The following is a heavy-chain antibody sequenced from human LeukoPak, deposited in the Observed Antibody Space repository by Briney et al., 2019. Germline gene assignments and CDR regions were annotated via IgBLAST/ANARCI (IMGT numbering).Heavy chain of an antibody. J-gene: IGHJ5*02. Sequence: ASVKVSCKSSGYMFTGHYIYWVRQAPGQGLECMGWINPKSGASTYVQKFHGRVTLTRDTSISTAYMELRTLRCNDTSIYYCARDVETGSWGQGTLVTVSS. CDR1: GYMFTGHY. D-gene: IGHD2-21*02. CDR2: INPKSGAS. CDR3: ARDVETGS. V-gene: IGHV1-2*02.